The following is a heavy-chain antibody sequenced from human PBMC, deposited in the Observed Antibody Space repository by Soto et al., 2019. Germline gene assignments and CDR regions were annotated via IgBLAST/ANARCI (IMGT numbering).Heavy chain of an antibody. CDR1: GYAYTIYG. V-gene: IGHV1-18*01. CDR2: ISAYNGNT. Sequence: GASVKVSCTASGYAYTIYGISWVRQAPGQGLEWMGWISAYNGNTNYAQKLQGRVTMTTDTSTSTAYMELRSLRSDDTAVYYCARDSPPVDYWGQGTLVTVSS. CDR3: ARDSPPVDY. J-gene: IGHJ4*02.